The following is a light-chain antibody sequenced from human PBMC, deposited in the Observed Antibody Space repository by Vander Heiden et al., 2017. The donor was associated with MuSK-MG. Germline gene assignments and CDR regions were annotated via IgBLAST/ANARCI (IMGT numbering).Light chain of an antibody. V-gene: IGLV3-25*03. CDR2: KDT. J-gene: IGLJ2*01. CDR1: ELPKHY. CDR3: QAADSSDTVV. Sequence: SFELTQPPSVSVSPGQTARITCSGDELPKHYAYCYRQKSGQAPVLVIYKDTERPSGIPERLSGSSSGATATLTISGVQAEDEADYYCQAADSSDTVVFGGGTKLTVL.